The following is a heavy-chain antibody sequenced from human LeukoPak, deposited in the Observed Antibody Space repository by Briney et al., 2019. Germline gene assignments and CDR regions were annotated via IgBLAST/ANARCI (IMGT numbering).Heavy chain of an antibody. V-gene: IGHV1-18*01. J-gene: IGHJ6*03. CDR1: GYTFTSYG. CDR3: ARGAVNRYNWNDDNFYYYYMDV. CDR2: ISGYNGYI. Sequence: ASVKVSCKASGYTFTSYGINWVRQAPGQGLEWMGWISGYNGYIYYAQKLQGRVTMTTDTSTSTAYMELRSLRSGDTAVYYCARGAVNRYNWNDDNFYYYYMDVWGKGTTVTISS. D-gene: IGHD1-1*01.